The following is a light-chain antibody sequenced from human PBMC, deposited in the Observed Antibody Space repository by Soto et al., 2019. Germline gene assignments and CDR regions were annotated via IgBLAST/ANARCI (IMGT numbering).Light chain of an antibody. V-gene: IGKV3-20*01. CDR2: GAS. CDR1: QNVASNY. Sequence: EIVLTQSPGTLSSSPGQRATLSCRASQNVASNYLAWYQQKPGQAPRLLIYGASNRATGIPDRFSGSGSGTDFTLTINRLEPEDFAVYYCHQYENSPFTFGGGTKVDIK. J-gene: IGKJ4*01. CDR3: HQYENSPFT.